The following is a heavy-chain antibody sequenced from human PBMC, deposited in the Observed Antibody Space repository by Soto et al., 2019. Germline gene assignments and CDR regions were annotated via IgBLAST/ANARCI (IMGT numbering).Heavy chain of an antibody. CDR2: ISAYSGDT. J-gene: IGHJ6*02. CDR1: GYNFIRYG. V-gene: IGHV1-18*04. CDR3: AGYPTDIVARNYYYYYALDV. D-gene: IGHD5-12*01. Sequence: QIQLVQSGAEVKKPGASVKVSCKASGYNFIRYGFTWVRQAPGQGLEWMGWISAYSGDTNYAQKFQGRVTMTTDTATRTVYMEVRSLISDDTAIYLCAGYPTDIVARNYYYYYALDVWGQGTTVTVSS.